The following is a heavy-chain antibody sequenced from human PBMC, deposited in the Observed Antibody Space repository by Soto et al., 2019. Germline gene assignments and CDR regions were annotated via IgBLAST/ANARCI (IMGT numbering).Heavy chain of an antibody. D-gene: IGHD2-2*01. V-gene: IGHV3-23*01. J-gene: IGHJ4*02. CDR2: ISGNGGST. Sequence: EVQLLDSGGGLVQPGGSLRLSCAASGFTFSNYAMSWVRQDPGKGLEWVSTISGNGGSTYYSDSVKGRFTISRDNSKTMLFLQINSLRDDDSAVYYCAKRPAAIITFDYWGQGTPVTFSS. CDR3: AKRPAAIITFDY. CDR1: GFTFSNYA.